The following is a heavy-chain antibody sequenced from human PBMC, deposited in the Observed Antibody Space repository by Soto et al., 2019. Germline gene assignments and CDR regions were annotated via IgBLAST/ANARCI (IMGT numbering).Heavy chain of an antibody. CDR2: MNPNSGNT. V-gene: IGHV1-8*01. D-gene: IGHD2-15*01. CDR3: ASSGGCSGGSCYSFYYYYYMDV. Sequence: ASVKVSCKASGYTFTSYDINWVRQATGQGLEWMGWMNPNSGNTGYAQKFQGRVTMTRNTSISTAYMELSSLRSEDTAVYYCASSGGCSGGSCYSFYYYYYMDVWGKGTTVTVSS. CDR1: GYTFTSYD. J-gene: IGHJ6*03.